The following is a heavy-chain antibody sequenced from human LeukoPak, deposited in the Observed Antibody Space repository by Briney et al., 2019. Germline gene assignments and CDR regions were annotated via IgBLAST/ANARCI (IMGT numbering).Heavy chain of an antibody. CDR3: AREGVGSSSSHYYYYCGMDV. Sequence: GGSLRLSCAASGFTYSSYSVNWVRQAPGKGLEWVSSISSSSSYIYYADSVKGRFTISRDNAKNSLYLQMNSLRAEDTAVYYCAREGVGSSSSHYYYYCGMDVWGQGTTVTVSS. V-gene: IGHV3-21*01. J-gene: IGHJ6*02. D-gene: IGHD6-6*01. CDR1: GFTYSSYS. CDR2: ISSSSSYI.